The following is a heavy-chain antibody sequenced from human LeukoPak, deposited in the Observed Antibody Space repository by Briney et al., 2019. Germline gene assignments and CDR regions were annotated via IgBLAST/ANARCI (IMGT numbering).Heavy chain of an antibody. CDR2: IYYSGST. D-gene: IGHD3-22*01. CDR1: GGSISSSSYY. V-gene: IGHV4-39*01. Sequence: PSETLSLTCTVSGGSISSSSYYWGWIRQPPGKGLEWIGSIYYSGSTYYNPSLKSRVTISVDTSKNQFSLKLSSVTAADTAVYYCAVNYYESSCYYFDYWGQGTLVTVSS. CDR3: AVNYYESSCYYFDY. J-gene: IGHJ4*02.